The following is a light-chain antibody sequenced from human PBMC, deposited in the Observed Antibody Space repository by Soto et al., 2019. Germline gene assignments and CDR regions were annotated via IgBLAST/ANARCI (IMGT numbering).Light chain of an antibody. CDR1: ESVVSW. J-gene: IGKJ2*01. CDR3: LQYRSYYT. V-gene: IGKV1-5*03. Sequence: DIQMTQSPSTVSASVGDRVTITCRARESVVSWLAWYQQRPGKAPKLLIYKASTLQTGVPSRFSRSGSGTEFTLTINSLQTEDFATYYCLQYRSYYTFGHGTKPEIK. CDR2: KAS.